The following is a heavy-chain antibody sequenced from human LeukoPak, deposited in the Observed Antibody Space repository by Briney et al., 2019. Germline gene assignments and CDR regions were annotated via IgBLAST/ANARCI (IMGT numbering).Heavy chain of an antibody. Sequence: SETLSLTCTVSGGSISSYYWSWIRQPAGKGLEWIGRIYTSGSTNYNPSLKSRVTMSVDTSKNQFSLKLSSVTAADTAVYYCARIYDFWSGYYYTDVWGKGTTVTVSS. D-gene: IGHD3-3*01. V-gene: IGHV4-4*07. CDR1: GGSISSYY. CDR3: ARIYDFWSGYYYTDV. J-gene: IGHJ6*03. CDR2: IYTSGST.